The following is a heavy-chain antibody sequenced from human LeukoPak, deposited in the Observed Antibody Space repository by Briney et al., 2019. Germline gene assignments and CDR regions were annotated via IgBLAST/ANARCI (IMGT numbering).Heavy chain of an antibody. CDR2: ISYSGST. J-gene: IGHJ4*02. Sequence: SETLCLYCTVSGGSISGYYRGWIRQPPGKGLEWIRDISYSGSTDYNPSLKSRVTISVDKSENHFSMKMSSVTAADTAVYYCARHGRGINPSRGYPFDYWGQGALVSVSS. CDR1: GGSISGYY. D-gene: IGHD3-22*01. CDR3: ARHGRGINPSRGYPFDY. V-gene: IGHV4-59*08.